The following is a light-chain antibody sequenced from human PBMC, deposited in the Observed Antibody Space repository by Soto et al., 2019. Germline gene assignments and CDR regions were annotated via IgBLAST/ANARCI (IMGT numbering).Light chain of an antibody. Sequence: EIVLTQSPGTLPLSPGERATLSCRASQSVSSSYLAWYQQKPGQAPRLLIYGASSRATGIPDRFSGSVSGTGFTLTISRLEPEDFAVYYCQQYGSSPPWTFGQGTKVDIK. CDR3: QQYGSSPPWT. J-gene: IGKJ1*01. V-gene: IGKV3-20*01. CDR1: QSVSSSY. CDR2: GAS.